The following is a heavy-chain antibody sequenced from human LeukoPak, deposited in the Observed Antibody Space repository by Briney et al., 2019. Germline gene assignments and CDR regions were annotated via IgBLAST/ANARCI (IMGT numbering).Heavy chain of an antibody. CDR1: GGSISSGGYY. Sequence: SETLSLTCTVSGGSISSGGYYWSWIRQPPGKGLEWIGYIYYSGSTNYNPSLKSRVTISVDTSKNQFSLKLSSVTAADTAVYYCARGGPVEMATDYFDYWGQGTLVTVSS. J-gene: IGHJ4*02. D-gene: IGHD5-24*01. CDR2: IYYSGST. V-gene: IGHV4-61*08. CDR3: ARGGPVEMATDYFDY.